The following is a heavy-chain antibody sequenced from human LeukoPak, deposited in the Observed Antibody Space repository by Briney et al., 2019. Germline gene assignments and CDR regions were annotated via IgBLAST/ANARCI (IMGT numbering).Heavy chain of an antibody. V-gene: IGHV3-7*01. Sequence: GGSLRLSCAASGFTFSSYWMSWVRQAPGKGLEWVANIKQDGSEKYYVDSVKGRFTISRDNAKNSLYLQMNSLRAEDTAVYYCASLYGSGLADYWGQGTLVTVSS. CDR3: ASLYGSGLADY. J-gene: IGHJ4*02. CDR2: IKQDGSEK. D-gene: IGHD3-10*01. CDR1: GFTFSSYW.